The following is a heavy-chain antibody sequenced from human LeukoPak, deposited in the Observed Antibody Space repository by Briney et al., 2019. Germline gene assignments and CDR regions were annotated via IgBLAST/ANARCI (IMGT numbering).Heavy chain of an antibody. CDR1: GFTFNHYW. Sequence: GSLRLSCAASGFTFNHYWMTWVRQAPERGLEWVANIKQDGSEKYYVDSVKGRFTVSRDNAKNSVYLQMNSLRVEDTAVYYCARGLLWFGEPTWGQGTLVTVSS. V-gene: IGHV3-7*01. CDR2: IKQDGSEK. J-gene: IGHJ5*02. D-gene: IGHD3-10*01. CDR3: ARGLLWFGEPT.